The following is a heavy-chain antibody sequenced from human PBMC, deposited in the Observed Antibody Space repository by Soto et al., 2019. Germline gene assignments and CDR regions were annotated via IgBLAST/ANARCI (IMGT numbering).Heavy chain of an antibody. J-gene: IGHJ1*01. CDR2: IKSKKDVGTT. CDR3: TTIPFRVPPH. CDR1: GFTFSNAW. Sequence: EVQLVESGGGLVKPGGPLRLSCAASGFTFSNAWMNWVRQAPGKGLAWVDRIKSKKDVGTTDYAAPVKGRFTISRDDSKNTLYLQMNSLKTEDTAVYYCTTIPFRVPPHWGQGTLVTVSS. D-gene: IGHD2-21*01. V-gene: IGHV3-15*07.